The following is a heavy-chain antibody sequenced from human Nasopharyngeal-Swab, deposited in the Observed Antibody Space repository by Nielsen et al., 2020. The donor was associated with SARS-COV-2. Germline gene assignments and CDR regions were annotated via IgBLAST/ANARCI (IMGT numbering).Heavy chain of an antibody. CDR1: GFTFSSYA. CDR2: TSYDGSNE. J-gene: IGHJ4*02. V-gene: IGHV3-30-3*01. Sequence: GESLKISCAASGFTFSSYAMHWVRQAPGKGLEWVAVTSYDGSNEYYADSVKGRFTISRDKSKNTLYLQMNSLRAEDTAVYYCARARSWSPAQLYIWGQGTLVTVSS. D-gene: IGHD6-13*01. CDR3: ARARSWSPAQLYI.